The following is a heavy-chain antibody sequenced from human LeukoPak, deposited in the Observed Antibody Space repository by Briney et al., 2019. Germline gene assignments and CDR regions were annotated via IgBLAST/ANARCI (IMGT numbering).Heavy chain of an antibody. J-gene: IGHJ6*02. CDR1: GFTFSSYA. CDR3: AKGRGVLRWPYGMDV. CDR2: ISGSGGST. Sequence: GGSLRLSCAASGFTFSSYAMHWVRQAPGKGLEWVSAISGSGGSTYYADSVKGRFTISRDNSKNTLYLQMNSLRAEDTAVYYCAKGRGVLRWPYGMDVWGQGTTVTVSS. D-gene: IGHD4-23*01. V-gene: IGHV3-23*01.